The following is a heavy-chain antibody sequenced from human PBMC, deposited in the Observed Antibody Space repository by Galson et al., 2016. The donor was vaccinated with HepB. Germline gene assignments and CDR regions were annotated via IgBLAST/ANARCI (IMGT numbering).Heavy chain of an antibody. V-gene: IGHV1-46*04. CDR2: INPSGGST. J-gene: IGHJ4*02. CDR3: AKVVPTGGHFFDS. CDR1: GYTFTGYS. Sequence: SVKVSCKASGYTFTGYSMHWVRQAPGQGLEWMGIINPSGGSTTYAQKLQDRVTMTRDRSTRTFYMELSSLRAEDTAIYYCAKVVPTGGHFFDSWGQGSLVTVSA. D-gene: IGHD6-6*01.